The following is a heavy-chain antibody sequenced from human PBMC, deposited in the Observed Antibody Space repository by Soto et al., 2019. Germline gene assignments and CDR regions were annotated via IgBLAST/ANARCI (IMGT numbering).Heavy chain of an antibody. CDR3: ARHTPVGSGTNIWFDL. Sequence: LSLTCTVSGGSISSSSYYWGWIRQPPGKGLEWIGSIYYSGSTYYNPSLKSRVTISVDTSKNQFSLKLSSVTAADTAVYYCARHTPVGSGTNIWFDLWGQRTLVTVSS. J-gene: IGHJ5*02. CDR1: GGSISSSSYY. V-gene: IGHV4-39*01. D-gene: IGHD3-10*01. CDR2: IYYSGST.